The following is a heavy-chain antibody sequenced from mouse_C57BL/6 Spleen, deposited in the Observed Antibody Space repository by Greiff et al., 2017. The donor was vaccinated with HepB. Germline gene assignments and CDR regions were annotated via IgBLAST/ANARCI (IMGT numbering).Heavy chain of an antibody. D-gene: IGHD1-1*01. CDR3: GRGYYGSSWDFDV. CDR2: IDPSDSYT. Sequence: QVQLQQPGAELVKPGASVKLSCKASGYTFTSYWMQWVKQRPGQGLEWIGEIDPSDSYTNYNQKFKGKATMTVDTSSSTAYMQLSSLTSEDSAVYYCGRGYYGSSWDFDVWGTGTTVTVAS. V-gene: IGHV1-50*01. CDR1: GYTFTSYW. J-gene: IGHJ1*03.